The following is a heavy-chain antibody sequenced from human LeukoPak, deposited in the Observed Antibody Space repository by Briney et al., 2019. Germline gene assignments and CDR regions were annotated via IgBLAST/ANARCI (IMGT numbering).Heavy chain of an antibody. D-gene: IGHD3-9*01. CDR3: ARDAEGILTGYYIVDY. Sequence: PGGSLRLSCAASGFTFSDYYMSWIRQAPGKGLEWVSYISSSGSTIYYADSVKGRFTISRDNAKNSLYLQMNSLRAEGTAVYYCARDAEGILTGYYIVDYWGQGTLVTVSS. CDR1: GFTFSDYY. J-gene: IGHJ4*02. CDR2: ISSSGSTI. V-gene: IGHV3-11*01.